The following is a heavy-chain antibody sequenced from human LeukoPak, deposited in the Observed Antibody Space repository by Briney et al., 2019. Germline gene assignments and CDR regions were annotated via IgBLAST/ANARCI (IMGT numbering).Heavy chain of an antibody. D-gene: IGHD3-22*01. CDR3: ARAAYYYDSSGYTA. V-gene: IGHV3-20*04. J-gene: IGHJ5*02. Sequence: GGSLRLSCAASGFTFDDYGMSWCRQAPGMGLEWVSGINWNGGSTGYADSVKGRFTISRDNAKNSLYLQMNSLRAEDTALYYCARAAYYYDSSGYTAWGQGTLVTVSS. CDR1: GFTFDDYG. CDR2: INWNGGST.